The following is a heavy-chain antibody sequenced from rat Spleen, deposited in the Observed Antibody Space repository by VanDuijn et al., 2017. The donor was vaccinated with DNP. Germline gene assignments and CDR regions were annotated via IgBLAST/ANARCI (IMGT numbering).Heavy chain of an antibody. D-gene: IGHD1-10*01. CDR2: IIYDGSST. CDR1: GFTFSDSA. CDR3: ATQGQLGITWFAY. J-gene: IGHJ3*01. Sequence: EVQLVESGGGLVQPGNSLKLSSAASGFTFSDSAMAWVRQSPKKGLEWVATIIYDGSSTYYGDSVKGRFTISRDNVKRTLYLQMDSLGSEDTATYYCATQGQLGITWFAYWGQGTLVTVSS. V-gene: IGHV5-17*01.